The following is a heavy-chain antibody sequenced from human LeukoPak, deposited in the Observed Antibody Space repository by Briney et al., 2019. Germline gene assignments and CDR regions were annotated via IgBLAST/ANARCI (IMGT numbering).Heavy chain of an antibody. CDR3: ARDSGDYYDSSGFDY. Sequence: PGGSLRLSCVASGFTFSSYSMNWVRQAPGKGLEWVSYISSSSSTIYYADSVKGRFTISRDNAKNSLYLQMNSLRAEDTAVYYCARDSGDYYDSSGFDYWGQGTLVTVSS. V-gene: IGHV3-48*01. J-gene: IGHJ4*02. CDR2: ISSSSSTI. CDR1: GFTFSSYS. D-gene: IGHD3-22*01.